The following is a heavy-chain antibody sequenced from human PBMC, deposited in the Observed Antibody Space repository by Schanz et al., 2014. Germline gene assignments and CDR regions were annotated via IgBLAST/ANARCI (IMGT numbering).Heavy chain of an antibody. CDR1: GGTFSSFG. J-gene: IGHJ3*02. V-gene: IGHV1-69*09. CDR2: FIPILDVG. D-gene: IGHD2-2*01. Sequence: QVQLEQSGAEVKKPGSSVKVSCKASGGTFSSFGINWVRQARGQGLEWVGRFIPILDVGNYAQQFQGRVTFTADKSTSTAYMELSSLRYEDTALYYCARGTMPGTFDIWGQGTMVTVSS. CDR3: ARGTMPGTFDI.